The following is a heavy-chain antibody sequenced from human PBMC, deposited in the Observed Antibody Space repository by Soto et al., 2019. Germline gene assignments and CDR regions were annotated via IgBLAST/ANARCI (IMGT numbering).Heavy chain of an antibody. Sequence: PGGSLRLSCAASGFTFSSYSMNWVRQAPGKGLEWVSSISSSSSYIYYADSVKGRFTISRDNAKNSLYLQMNSLRAEDTAVYYCARINDVDTAMADAFDIWGQGTMVTVSS. CDR3: ARINDVDTAMADAFDI. J-gene: IGHJ3*02. D-gene: IGHD5-18*01. V-gene: IGHV3-21*01. CDR1: GFTFSSYS. CDR2: ISSSSSYI.